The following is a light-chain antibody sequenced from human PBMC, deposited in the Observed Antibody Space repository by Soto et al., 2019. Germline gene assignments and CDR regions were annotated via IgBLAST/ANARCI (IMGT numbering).Light chain of an antibody. Sequence: EIVLTQSPATLSVSPGEGATLSCRASESISRSLAWYQQKPGQAPRLLVRGASVRATGIPARFAGSGSGSDSTLPISSLPSQDFAVYFCQQDYSWSPLTFGGGTKIEI. J-gene: IGKJ4*01. CDR1: ESISRS. CDR3: QQDYSWSPLT. V-gene: IGKV3-15*01. CDR2: GAS.